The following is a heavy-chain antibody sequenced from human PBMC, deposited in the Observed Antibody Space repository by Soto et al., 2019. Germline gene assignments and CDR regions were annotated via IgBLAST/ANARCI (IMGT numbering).Heavy chain of an antibody. Sequence: SETLSLTCTVSGGSIGSYSCSWIRQPAGKGLEWIGRIHSSGSTNYNPTLKSRVSMSVDTSKNQFSLKLSSVTAADTAVYYCARDQYSSSWGSYYYYGMDVWGQGTTVTVSS. CDR1: GGSIGSYS. CDR2: IHSSGST. J-gene: IGHJ6*02. CDR3: ARDQYSSSWGSYYYYGMDV. V-gene: IGHV4-4*07. D-gene: IGHD6-13*01.